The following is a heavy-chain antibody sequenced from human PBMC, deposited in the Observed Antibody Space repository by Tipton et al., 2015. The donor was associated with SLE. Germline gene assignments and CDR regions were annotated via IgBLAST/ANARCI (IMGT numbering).Heavy chain of an antibody. CDR1: GGSISNFY. D-gene: IGHD5-24*01. Sequence: TLSLTCTVSGGSISNFYWSWIRQPPGEGPEWIGYISYSGGSNYNPSLKSRVSMSLDTSKNQFSLTLKSVTAADTAVYYCARGAQEGRRWLQPTPNNWFDPWGQGTLVTVSS. CDR2: ISYSGGS. CDR3: ARGAQEGRRWLQPTPNNWFDP. V-gene: IGHV4-59*01. J-gene: IGHJ5*02.